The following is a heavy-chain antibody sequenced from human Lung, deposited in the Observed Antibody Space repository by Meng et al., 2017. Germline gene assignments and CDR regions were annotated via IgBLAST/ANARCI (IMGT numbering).Heavy chain of an antibody. D-gene: IGHD4-11*01. CDR3: ARGPTTMAHDFDY. CDR1: GGSFSDYY. CDR2: INHSGST. Sequence: GQLQRGGAGLLKPSETLSLPCVVSGGSFSDYYWSWIRQPPGKGLEWIGEINHSGSTNYNPSLESRATISVDTSQNNLSLKLSSVTAADSAVYYCARGPTTMAHDFDYWGQGTLVTVSS. J-gene: IGHJ4*02. V-gene: IGHV4-34*01.